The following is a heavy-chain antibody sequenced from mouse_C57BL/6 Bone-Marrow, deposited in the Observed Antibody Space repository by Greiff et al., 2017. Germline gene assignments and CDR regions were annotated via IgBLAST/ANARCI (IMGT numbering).Heavy chain of an antibody. V-gene: IGHV2-4*01. CDR3: AKNGPNWCFDV. J-gene: IGHJ1*03. Sequence: QVQLKESGPGLVQPSQSLSITCTVSGFSLTSYGVHWVRQPPGKGLEWLGVIWSGGSTDYNAAFISRLSISKDNSKSQVFFKMNSLQADDTAIYYSAKNGPNWCFDVWGTETTRTVSS. CDR1: GFSLTSYG. CDR2: IWSGGST.